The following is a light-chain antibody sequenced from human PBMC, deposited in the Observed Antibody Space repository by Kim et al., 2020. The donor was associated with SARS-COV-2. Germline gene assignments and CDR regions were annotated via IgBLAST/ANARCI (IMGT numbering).Light chain of an antibody. V-gene: IGKV1-27*01. CDR1: QGISND. Sequence: ASVGDRLTITCRTSQGISNDLAWYQQKPGKVPKLLIFAASALQSGVPSRFSGSGSGTDFTLTISSLQPEGVATYYCQKYNGAPWTFGQGSKVDIK. J-gene: IGKJ1*01. CDR2: AAS. CDR3: QKYNGAPWT.